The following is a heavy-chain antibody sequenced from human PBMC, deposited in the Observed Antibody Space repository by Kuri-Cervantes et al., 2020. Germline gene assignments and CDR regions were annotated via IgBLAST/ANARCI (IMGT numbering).Heavy chain of an antibody. D-gene: IGHD3-16*01. V-gene: IGHV3-23*01. CDR2: ISGGGGSR. J-gene: IGHJ4*02. Sequence: GESLKISCAASGFSFSSYAMSWVRQAPGKGLEWVSSISGGGGSRTYADSVKGRFTISRDNSKSTLYLQMNSLGAEDTVLYYCAKLGDFVDYWGQGTLVTVSS. CDR3: AKLGDFVDY. CDR1: GFSFSSYA.